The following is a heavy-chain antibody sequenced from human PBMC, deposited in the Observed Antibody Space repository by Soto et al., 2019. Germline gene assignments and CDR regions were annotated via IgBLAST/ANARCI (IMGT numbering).Heavy chain of an antibody. CDR2: IIPIFGTA. J-gene: IGHJ6*02. CDR3: ARDPVAVNYYYGMDV. D-gene: IGHD2-2*01. CDR1: GGTFSSYA. V-gene: IGHV1-69*13. Sequence: SVKVSCKASGGTFSSYAISWVRQAPGQGLEWVGGIIPIFGTANYAQKFQGRVTITADESTSTAYMELSSLRSEDTAVYYCARDPVAVNYYYGMDVWGQGTTVTVSS.